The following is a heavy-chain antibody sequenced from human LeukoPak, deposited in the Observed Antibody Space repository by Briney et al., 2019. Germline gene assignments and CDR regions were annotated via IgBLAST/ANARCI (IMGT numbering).Heavy chain of an antibody. CDR2: IRYDGSNK. CDR1: GFTFSSYG. D-gene: IGHD7-27*01. CDR3: VSIPGD. J-gene: IGHJ4*02. V-gene: IGHV3-30*02. Sequence: GGSLRLSCAASGFTFSSYGMHWVRQAPGKGLEWVVFIRYDGSNKYYADSVKGRFTISRDNAKNTLYLQMNTLRAEDTAVYYCVSIPGDWGQGILVTVSS.